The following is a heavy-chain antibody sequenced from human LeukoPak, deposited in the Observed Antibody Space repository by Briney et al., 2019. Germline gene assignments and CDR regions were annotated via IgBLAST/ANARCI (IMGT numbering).Heavy chain of an antibody. CDR2: INHSGST. J-gene: IGHJ6*03. Sequence: SETLSLTCAVYGGSFSGYYWSWIRQPPGKGLEWIGEINHSGSTNYSPSLKSRVTISVDTSKNQFSLKLSSVTAADTAVYYCARHVRDAPPQYCSSTSCNYYNYYYMDVWGKGTTVTISS. CDR3: ARHVRDAPPQYCSSTSCNYYNYYYMDV. V-gene: IGHV4-34*01. D-gene: IGHD2-2*01. CDR1: GGSFSGYY.